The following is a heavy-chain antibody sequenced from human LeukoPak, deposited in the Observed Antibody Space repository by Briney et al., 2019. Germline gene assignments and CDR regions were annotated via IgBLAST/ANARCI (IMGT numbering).Heavy chain of an antibody. CDR2: ISSSSSYI. J-gene: IGHJ4*02. V-gene: IGHV3-21*01. CDR1: GFTFSSYS. D-gene: IGHD2-2*01. CDR3: ATGRSCTTCYLPDY. Sequence: GGSLRLSCAASGFTFSSYSMNWVRQAPGKGLEWVSSISSSSSYIYYADSVKGRFTISRDNAKNSLYLQMNSLRAEDTAVYHCATGRSCTTCYLPDYWGQGTLVTVS.